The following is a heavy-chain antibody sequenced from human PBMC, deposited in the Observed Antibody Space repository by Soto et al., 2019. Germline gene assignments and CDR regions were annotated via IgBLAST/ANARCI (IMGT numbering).Heavy chain of an antibody. CDR2: IYPGDSDT. V-gene: IGHV5-51*01. Sequence: GESLKSSCKGSGYSFTSYWIGWVRQMPVKGLEWMGIIYPGDSDTRYSPSFQGQVTISADKSISTAYLQWSSLKASDTAMYYCARHVLGIAAATKLVAHYYYGMDVWGQGTTVTVSS. CDR1: GYSFTSYW. CDR3: ARHVLGIAAATKLVAHYYYGMDV. J-gene: IGHJ6*02. D-gene: IGHD6-13*01.